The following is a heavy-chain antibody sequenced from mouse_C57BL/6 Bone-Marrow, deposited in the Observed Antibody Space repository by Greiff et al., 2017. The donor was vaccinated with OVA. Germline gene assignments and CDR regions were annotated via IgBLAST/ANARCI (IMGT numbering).Heavy chain of an antibody. V-gene: IGHV5-15*01. Sequence: EVQRVESGGGLVQPGGSLKLSCAASGFTFSDYGMAWVRQAPRKGPEWVAFISNLAYSIYYADTVTGRFTISRENAKNTLYLEMSSLRSEDTAMYYCARSNPYYFDYWGQGTTLTVSS. D-gene: IGHD2-5*01. CDR3: ARSNPYYFDY. CDR1: GFTFSDYG. J-gene: IGHJ2*01. CDR2: ISNLAYSI.